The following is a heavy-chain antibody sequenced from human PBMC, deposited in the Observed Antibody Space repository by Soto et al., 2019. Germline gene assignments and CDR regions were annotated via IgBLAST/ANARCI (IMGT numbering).Heavy chain of an antibody. V-gene: IGHV4-34*01. Sequence: SETLSLTCAVYGGSFSGYYWSWIRQPPGKGLEWIGEINHSGSTNYNPSLKSRVTISVDTSKNQFSLKLSSVTAADTAVYYCARGLSFFWKPPPLAGGYMDAWGEGTTVTVSS. J-gene: IGHJ6*03. CDR3: ARGLSFFWKPPPLAGGYMDA. CDR2: INHSGST. CDR1: GGSFSGYY. D-gene: IGHD3-3*01.